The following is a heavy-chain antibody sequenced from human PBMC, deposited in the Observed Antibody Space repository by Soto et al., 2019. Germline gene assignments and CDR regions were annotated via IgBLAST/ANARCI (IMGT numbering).Heavy chain of an antibody. D-gene: IGHD5-12*01. CDR2: TSTSGNTI. CDR3: ARDYSGRNPFDR. Sequence: QVPLVEVGGTLVRPGGSLRLSCEASGLTFSDYYMNWIRQAPGKGLEWVSCTSTSGNTIYYADSVKGRFTMSRDNAKNSVFLQMNSLRAEDTAVYYCARDYSGRNPFDRWGQGTLVTVSS. CDR1: GLTFSDYY. J-gene: IGHJ4*02. V-gene: IGHV3-11*01.